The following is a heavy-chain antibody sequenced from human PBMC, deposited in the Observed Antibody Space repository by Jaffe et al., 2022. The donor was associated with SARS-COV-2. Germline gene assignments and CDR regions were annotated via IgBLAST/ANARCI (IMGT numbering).Heavy chain of an antibody. CDR3: AKEGQLLVAATTAEAFDI. D-gene: IGHD2-15*01. Sequence: QVQLVQSGAEVKKPGSSVKVSCKASGGTFSSYAISWVRQAPGQGLEWMGGIIPIFGTANYAQKFQGRVTITADESTSTAYMELSSLRSEDTAVYYCAKEGQLLVAATTAEAFDIWGQGTMVTVSS. J-gene: IGHJ3*02. V-gene: IGHV1-69*01. CDR2: IIPIFGTA. CDR1: GGTFSSYA.